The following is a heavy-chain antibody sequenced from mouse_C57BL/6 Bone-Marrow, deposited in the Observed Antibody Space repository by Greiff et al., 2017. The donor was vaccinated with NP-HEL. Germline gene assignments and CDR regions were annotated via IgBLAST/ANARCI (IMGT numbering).Heavy chain of an antibody. J-gene: IGHJ2*01. CDR3: ARGLYYFDY. V-gene: IGHV5-16*01. CDR1: GFTFSDYY. Sequence: EVKLMESEGGLVQPGSSMTLSCTASGFTFSDYYMAWVRQVPEKGLEWVANINYDGSSTYYLDSLKSRFIISRDNAKNILYLQMSSLKSEDTATYYCARGLYYFDYWGQGTTLTVSS. CDR2: INYDGSST.